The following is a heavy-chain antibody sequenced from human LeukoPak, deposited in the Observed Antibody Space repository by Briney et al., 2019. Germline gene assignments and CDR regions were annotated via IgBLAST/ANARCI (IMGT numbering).Heavy chain of an antibody. V-gene: IGHV3-74*01. D-gene: IGHD6-13*01. CDR3: ARTPAAGYYYYGMDV. J-gene: IGHJ6*02. CDR2: INSDGSST. Sequence: PGGSLRLSCAVSGFTFSSYWMHWVRQAPGKGLGWVSRINSDGSSTSYADSVKGRFTISRDNAKNTLYLQMNSLRAEDTAVYYCARTPAAGYYYYGMDVWGQGTTVTVSS. CDR1: GFTFSSYW.